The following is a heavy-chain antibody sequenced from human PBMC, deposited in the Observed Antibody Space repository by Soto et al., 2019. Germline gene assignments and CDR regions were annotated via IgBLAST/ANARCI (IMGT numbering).Heavy chain of an antibody. CDR3: ARDLGYYDSSGYFDY. CDR2: ISSSDSI. J-gene: IGHJ4*02. Sequence: QVQLVESGGGLVKPGGSLRLSCAASGFTFSDYYMSWIRQAPGKGLEWVSYISSSDSIYYADSVKGRFTISRDNAKNSLYLQMNSLRAEDTAVYYCARDLGYYDSSGYFDYWAQGTLVTVSS. V-gene: IGHV3-11*01. CDR1: GFTFSDYY. D-gene: IGHD3-22*01.